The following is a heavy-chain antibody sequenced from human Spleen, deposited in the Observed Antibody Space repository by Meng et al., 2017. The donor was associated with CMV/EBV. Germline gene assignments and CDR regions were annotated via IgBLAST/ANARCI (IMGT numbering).Heavy chain of an antibody. D-gene: IGHD3-9*01. CDR2: INHSGST. Sequence: SFSGYYWSWIRQPPGKGLEWSGEINHSGSTNYNPSLKSRVTISVDTSKNQFSLKLSSVTAADTAVYYCARGPHYDILTGYYLRWGLDYWGQGTLVTVSS. CDR3: ARGPHYDILTGYYLRWGLDY. V-gene: IGHV4-34*01. J-gene: IGHJ4*02. CDR1: SFSGYY.